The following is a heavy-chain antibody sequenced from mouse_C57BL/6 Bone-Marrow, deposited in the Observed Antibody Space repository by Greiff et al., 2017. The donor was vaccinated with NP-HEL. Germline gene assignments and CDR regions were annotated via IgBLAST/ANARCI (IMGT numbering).Heavy chain of an antibody. CDR1: GFNIKDYY. V-gene: IGHV14-1*01. CDR3: TTGNWDGGDY. CDR2: IDPDDGDT. J-gene: IGHJ2*01. D-gene: IGHD4-1*01. Sequence: EVKLQQSGAELVRPGASVKLSCTASGFNIKDYYMHWVKQRPEQGLEWIGRIDPDDGDTESAPKFQGKATMTADTSSNTAYLQLSSLTSEDTAVYYCTTGNWDGGDYWGQGTTLTVSS.